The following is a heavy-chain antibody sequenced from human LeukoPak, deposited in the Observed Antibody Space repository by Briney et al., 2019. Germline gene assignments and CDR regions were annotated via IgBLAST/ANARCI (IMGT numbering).Heavy chain of an antibody. V-gene: IGHV4-4*02. CDR3: AREATPNGDFWSGYSRYWYFDL. D-gene: IGHD3-3*01. CDR1: GGSIGASINSPNW. CDR2: IFHSGST. Sequence: SGTLSLTCAVSGGSIGASINSPNWWSWVRQPPGKGLEWIGEIFHSGSTNYNPSLKSRVTMSVDKSKNRFSLNLTSVTAADTAVYYCAREATPNGDFWSGYSRYWYFDLWGRGTLVTVSS. J-gene: IGHJ2*01.